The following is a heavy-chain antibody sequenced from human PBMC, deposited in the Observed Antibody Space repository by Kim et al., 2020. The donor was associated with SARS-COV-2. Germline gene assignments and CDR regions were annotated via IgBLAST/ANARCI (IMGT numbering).Heavy chain of an antibody. J-gene: IGHJ4*02. V-gene: IGHV4-4*07. CDR1: GGPISDYY. D-gene: IGHD6-19*01. CDR3: AREGFNSGRYVDH. CDR2: VFSSGST. Sequence: SETLSLTCSVSGGPISDYYWNWIRQPAGKGLEWIGRVFSSGSTHYTPTLRSRVTMSVDTSKNQFFLRLTSVTAANTAVYNCAREGFNSGRYVDHWGQGT.